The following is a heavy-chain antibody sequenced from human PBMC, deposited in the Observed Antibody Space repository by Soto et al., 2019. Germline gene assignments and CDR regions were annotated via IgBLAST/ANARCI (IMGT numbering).Heavy chain of an antibody. V-gene: IGHV3-23*01. Sequence: PGGSLRLSCVASGFTFSSYAMSWVRQAPGKGLEWVSTISGTGGSIYYTDSVKGRFTITRDTAKNTLFLQMNSLRAEDTAVYYCAKDFNLESNVGMSLNYWGQGTLVTVSS. CDR1: GFTFSSYA. CDR3: AKDFNLESNVGMSLNY. J-gene: IGHJ4*02. CDR2: ISGTGGSI. D-gene: IGHD3-3*01.